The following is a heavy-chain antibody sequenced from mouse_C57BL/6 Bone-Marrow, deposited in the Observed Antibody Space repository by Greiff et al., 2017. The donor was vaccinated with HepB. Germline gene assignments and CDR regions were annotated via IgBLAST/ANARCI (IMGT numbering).Heavy chain of an antibody. Sequence: LQQPGAELVKPGASVKMSCKASGYTFTSYWITWVKQRPGQGLEWIGDIYPGSGSTNYNEKFKSKATLTVDTSSSTAYMQLSSLTSEDSAVYYCARRGSYYSNYGYWGQGTTLTVSS. J-gene: IGHJ2*01. CDR1: GYTFTSYW. V-gene: IGHV1-55*01. D-gene: IGHD2-5*01. CDR3: ARRGSYYSNYGY. CDR2: IYPGSGST.